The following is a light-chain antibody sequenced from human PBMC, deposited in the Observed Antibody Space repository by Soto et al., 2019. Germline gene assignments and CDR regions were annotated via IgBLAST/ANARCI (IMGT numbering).Light chain of an antibody. CDR1: QSISSW. J-gene: IGKJ2*01. CDR3: QQYNSST. CDR2: KAS. Sequence: DIQMTQSPSTLSASVGDRVTITCRASQSISSWLAWYQQKPGKAPKLLIYKASSLESGVPSRFSGSGSGTELTLTISSLQPDDFATYYCQQYNSSTFGQGTKLEIK. V-gene: IGKV1-5*03.